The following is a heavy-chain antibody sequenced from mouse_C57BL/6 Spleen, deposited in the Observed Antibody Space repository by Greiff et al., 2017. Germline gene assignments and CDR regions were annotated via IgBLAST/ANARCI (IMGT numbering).Heavy chain of an antibody. V-gene: IGHV7-3*01. Sequence: EVKLVESGGGLVQPGGSLSLSCAASGFTFTDYYMSWVRQPPGKALEWLGFIRNKANGYTTEYSASVKGRCTISRDNSQSILYLQMNALRAEDSATSYCARDWDWYFDVWGTGTTVTVSS. CDR3: ARDWDWYFDV. CDR2: IRNKANGYTT. CDR1: GFTFTDYY. J-gene: IGHJ1*03. D-gene: IGHD4-1*01.